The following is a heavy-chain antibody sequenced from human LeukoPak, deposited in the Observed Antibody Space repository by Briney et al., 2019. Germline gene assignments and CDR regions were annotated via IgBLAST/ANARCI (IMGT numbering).Heavy chain of an antibody. J-gene: IGHJ3*02. CDR3: ARVGIVGATGDAI. CDR2: ISSSSTYI. D-gene: IGHD1-26*01. Sequence: PGGSLRLSCAASGFTFSSYSMNWVRQAPGKGLEWVSSISSSSTYIFYPDSVKGRFTISRDNAKNSLYLQMNSLRAEDTAVYYCARVGIVGATGDAIWGQGTMVTVSS. V-gene: IGHV3-21*01. CDR1: GFTFSSYS.